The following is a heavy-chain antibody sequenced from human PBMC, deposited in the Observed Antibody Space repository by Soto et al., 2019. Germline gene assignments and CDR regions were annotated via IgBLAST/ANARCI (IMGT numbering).Heavy chain of an antibody. CDR1: GFTFSSYS. D-gene: IGHD2-2*01. Sequence: GGSLRLSCAASGFTFSSYSMNWVRQAPGKGLEWVSSISSSSSYIYYADSVKGRFTISRDKAKNSLYLQMNSLRAEDTAVDYCARDRIVVVPAAIFLGYYYYGMDVWGQGTTVTVSS. CDR2: ISSSSSYI. V-gene: IGHV3-21*01. J-gene: IGHJ6*02. CDR3: ARDRIVVVPAAIFLGYYYYGMDV.